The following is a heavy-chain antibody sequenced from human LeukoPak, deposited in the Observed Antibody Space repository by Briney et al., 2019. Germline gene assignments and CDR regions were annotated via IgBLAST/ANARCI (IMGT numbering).Heavy chain of an antibody. CDR3: AKDQRDSSRKFSPPVLAY. Sequence: SETLSLTCTVSGGSISSYYWSWIRQPPGKGLEWIGYIYYSGSTNYNPSLKSRVTISVDTSKNQFSLKLSSVTAADTAVYYCAKDQRDSSRKFSPPVLAYWGQGTLVTVSS. CDR1: GGSISSYY. J-gene: IGHJ4*02. CDR2: IYYSGST. V-gene: IGHV4-59*01. D-gene: IGHD6-19*01.